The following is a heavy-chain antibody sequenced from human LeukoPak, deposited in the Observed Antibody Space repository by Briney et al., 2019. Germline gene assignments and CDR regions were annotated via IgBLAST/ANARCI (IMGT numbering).Heavy chain of an antibody. Sequence: GGSLRLSCAASGFTFSSYWMSWVRQAPGKGLEWVANIKQDGSEKYYVDSVKGRFTISRDNAKNSLYLQMNSLRAEDTAVYYCARDPYGSGSYRAFDYWGQGTLVTVSS. CDR3: ARDPYGSGSYRAFDY. CDR1: GFTFSSYW. J-gene: IGHJ4*02. CDR2: IKQDGSEK. V-gene: IGHV3-7*01. D-gene: IGHD3-10*01.